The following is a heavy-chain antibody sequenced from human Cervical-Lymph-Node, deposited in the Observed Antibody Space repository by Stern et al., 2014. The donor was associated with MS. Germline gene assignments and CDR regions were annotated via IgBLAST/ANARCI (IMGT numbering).Heavy chain of an antibody. D-gene: IGHD4-23*01. V-gene: IGHV1-18*01. CDR2: INIFNLKT. Sequence: VQLVESGAEMKKPGASVKVSCKASGYPFTSYAIAWVRQAPGQGLEWMGWINIFNLKTEYAQKFQGRVTLTTDTSTTAYMELRSLRSDDTAIYYRARGNFDYGGNPPFDYWGQGTLVTVSS. CDR3: ARGNFDYGGNPPFDY. CDR1: GYPFTSYA. J-gene: IGHJ4*02.